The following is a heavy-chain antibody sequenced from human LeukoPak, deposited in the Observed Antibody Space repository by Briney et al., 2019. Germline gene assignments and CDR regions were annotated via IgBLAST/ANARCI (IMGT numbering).Heavy chain of an antibody. Sequence: PGESLKISCKGSGYTFTNHWISWVRQMPGKDLEWMGKIDPSDSYTNYSPSFQGHVTISADKSISTAYLQWSSLKASDTAMYYCARAPDSDSGYDYFDYWGQGTLVTVSS. D-gene: IGHD5-12*01. V-gene: IGHV5-10-1*01. CDR3: ARAPDSDSGYDYFDY. CDR1: GYTFTNHW. CDR2: IDPSDSYT. J-gene: IGHJ4*02.